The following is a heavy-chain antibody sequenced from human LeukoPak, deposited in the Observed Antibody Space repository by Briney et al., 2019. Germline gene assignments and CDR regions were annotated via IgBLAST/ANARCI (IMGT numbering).Heavy chain of an antibody. V-gene: IGHV3-15*01. Sequence: GGSLRLSCVASGFTFSNAWMSWVRQAPGKGLEWVGRIKSKTDGGTTDYAAPVKGRFTISRDDSENTLYLQMNSLRAEDTAVYYCARAPWPGFYYFDYWGQGTLVTVSS. D-gene: IGHD3-3*01. J-gene: IGHJ4*02. CDR1: GFTFSNAW. CDR3: ARAPWPGFYYFDY. CDR2: IKSKTDGGTT.